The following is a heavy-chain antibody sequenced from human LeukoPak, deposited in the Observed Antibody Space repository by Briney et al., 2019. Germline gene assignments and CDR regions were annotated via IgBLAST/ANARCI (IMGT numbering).Heavy chain of an antibody. D-gene: IGHD3-22*01. V-gene: IGHV3-48*01. Sequence: GGSLRLSCAASGFTFSSYSMSWVRQAPGKGLEWVSYISSSSSTIYYADSVKGRFTISRDNAKNSLYLQMNSLRAEDTAVYYCARGTYYYDSSGYSLGFWGQGTLVTVSS. J-gene: IGHJ4*02. CDR1: GFTFSSYS. CDR2: ISSSSSTI. CDR3: ARGTYYYDSSGYSLGF.